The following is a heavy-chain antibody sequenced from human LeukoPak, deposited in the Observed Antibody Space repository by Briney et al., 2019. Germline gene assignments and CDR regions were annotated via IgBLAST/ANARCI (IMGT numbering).Heavy chain of an antibody. J-gene: IGHJ4*02. CDR3: PRGADEPDFDY. Sequence: SETLSLTCAVYGGSFSGYYWSWIRQPPGKGLEWIGEINHSGSTNYNPSLKSRVTISVDTYKNQFSLKRSALTAADTAGYSCPRGADEPDFDYCGQGTLVTVSS. V-gene: IGHV4-34*01. CDR2: INHSGST. CDR1: GGSFSGYY.